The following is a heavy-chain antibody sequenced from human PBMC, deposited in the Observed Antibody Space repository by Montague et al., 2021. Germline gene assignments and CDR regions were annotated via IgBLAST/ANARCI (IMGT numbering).Heavy chain of an antibody. Sequence: CAISGDSDGVETPRCSWDEHSPALQPDYVLVCHLLLERTNDYATSVEGRISIDPDTSKNQFFLHLRSVTPEDTGVYYCVRDTGSAQAGFDAWGQGTLVTVSS. CDR1: GDSDGVETPR. CDR3: VRDTGSAQAGFDA. V-gene: IGHV6-1*01. D-gene: IGHD4-17*01. CDR2: CHLLLERTN. J-gene: IGHJ4*02.